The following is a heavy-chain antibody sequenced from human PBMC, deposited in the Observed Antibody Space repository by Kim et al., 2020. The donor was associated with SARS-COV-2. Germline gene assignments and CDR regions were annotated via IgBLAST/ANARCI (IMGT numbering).Heavy chain of an antibody. CDR2: IYYSGST. Sequence: SETLSLTCTVSGGSISSYYWSWIRQPPGKGLEWIGYIYYSGSTNYNPSLKSRVTISVDTSKNQFSLKLSSVTAADTAVYYCARSKFLGKRYYFDYWGQGTLVTVSS. V-gene: IGHV4-59*13. D-gene: IGHD1-26*01. CDR3: ARSKFLGKRYYFDY. CDR1: GGSISSYY. J-gene: IGHJ4*02.